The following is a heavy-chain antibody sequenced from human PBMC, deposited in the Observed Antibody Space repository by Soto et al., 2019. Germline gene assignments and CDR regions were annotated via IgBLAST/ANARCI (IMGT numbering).Heavy chain of an antibody. V-gene: IGHV3-30-3*01. Sequence: GGSLRLSCAASGFTFSSYAMHWVRQAPGKGLEWVAVISYDGSNKYYADSVKGRFTISRDNSKNPLYLQMNSLRAEDTAMYYCAIGMIKGQQPDAGGLIQNWGQGTLVTVSS. CDR1: GFTFSSYA. D-gene: IGHD6-13*01. CDR3: AIGMIKGQQPDAGGLIQN. J-gene: IGHJ1*01. CDR2: ISYDGSNK.